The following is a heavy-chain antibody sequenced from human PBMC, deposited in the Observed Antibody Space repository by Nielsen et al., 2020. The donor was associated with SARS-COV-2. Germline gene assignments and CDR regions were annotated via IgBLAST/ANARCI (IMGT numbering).Heavy chain of an antibody. CDR2: FDPEDGGI. V-gene: IGHV1-24*01. J-gene: IGHJ4*02. CDR3: ASLPYDNSGLDFDS. Sequence: ASVKVSCKVSGNTLSGLSMHWVRQAPGKGLEWMGGFDPEDGGITYAQKFQGRVTMTEDTSTDTAYMELSSLRSEDTAVYYRASLPYDNSGLDFDSWGQGTLVAVSS. D-gene: IGHD3-22*01. CDR1: GNTLSGLS.